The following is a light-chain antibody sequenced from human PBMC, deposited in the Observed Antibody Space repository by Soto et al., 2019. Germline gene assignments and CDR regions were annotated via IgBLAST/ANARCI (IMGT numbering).Light chain of an antibody. CDR3: QVWDSSSDHHV. V-gene: IGLV3-21*02. J-gene: IGLJ1*01. CDR2: DDN. CDR1: NIGSKS. Sequence: SYELTQPPSVSVAPGQTARITCGGNNIGSKSVHWYQQRPGQAPVLVVYDDNHRPSGIPDRFSGSNSGNTATLTISRVEAGDEADYYCQVWDSSSDHHVFGTGTKLTVL.